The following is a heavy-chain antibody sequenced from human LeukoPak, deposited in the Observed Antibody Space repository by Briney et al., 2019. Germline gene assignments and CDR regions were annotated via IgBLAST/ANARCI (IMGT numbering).Heavy chain of an antibody. D-gene: IGHD3-3*01. J-gene: IGHJ4*02. Sequence: GESLKISCKGSGNTFTNYWIGWVRQLPGKGLEWMGIIYPGDPETRYSPSFQGQVTMSVDKSSSTAYLQWATLKASDTAIYFCARLSTRLLDHWGQGTRVTVSS. V-gene: IGHV5-51*01. CDR1: GNTFTNYW. CDR3: ARLSTRLLDH. CDR2: IYPGDPET.